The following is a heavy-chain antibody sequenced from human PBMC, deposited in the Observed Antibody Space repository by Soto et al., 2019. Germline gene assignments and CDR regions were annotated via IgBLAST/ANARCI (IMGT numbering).Heavy chain of an antibody. Sequence: QVQLVQSGAEVKKPGASVKVSCKASGYTFTSYDINWVRQATGQGLEWMGWMNPNSGNTGYAQEFQGRVTMTRNTSTSTAYMERTSLRSEDTAVYYCARERTSYGMDVWGQGTRVTVSS. CDR1: GYTFTSYD. CDR3: ARERTSYGMDV. J-gene: IGHJ6*02. V-gene: IGHV1-8*01. CDR2: MNPNSGNT.